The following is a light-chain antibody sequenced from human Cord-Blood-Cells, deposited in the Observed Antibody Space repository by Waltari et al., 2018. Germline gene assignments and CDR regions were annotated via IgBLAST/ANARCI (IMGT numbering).Light chain of an antibody. CDR2: DVS. V-gene: IGLV2-14*01. CDR3: SSYTSSSTWV. J-gene: IGLJ3*02. CDR1: SSDVRGYNH. Sequence: QSAPTQPASVSGSPGQSITIPCPGTSSDVRGYNHVSWYQQHPGKAPRLMIYDVSKRPSGVSNRFSGSKSGNTASLTISGLQAEDEADYYCSSYTSSSTWVFGGGTKLTVL.